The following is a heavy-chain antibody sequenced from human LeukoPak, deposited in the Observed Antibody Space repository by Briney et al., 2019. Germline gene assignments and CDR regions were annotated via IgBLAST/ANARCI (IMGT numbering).Heavy chain of an antibody. Sequence: GGSLRLSCAASGFTFSSYWMSWVRQAPGKGLKWVANINQDGSEKYYVDSVKGRFTLSRDNAKNSLYLQMNSLRAEDTAVYYCAKDSMVRGENYFDYWGQGTLVTVSS. CDR2: INQDGSEK. J-gene: IGHJ4*02. D-gene: IGHD3-10*01. CDR3: AKDSMVRGENYFDY. V-gene: IGHV3-7*01. CDR1: GFTFSSYW.